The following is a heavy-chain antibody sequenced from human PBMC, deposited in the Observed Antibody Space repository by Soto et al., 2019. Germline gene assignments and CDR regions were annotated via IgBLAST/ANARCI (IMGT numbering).Heavy chain of an antibody. V-gene: IGHV4-39*01. D-gene: IGHD4-17*01. J-gene: IGHJ5*02. CDR3: ARHLTTTVTSNWFDP. Sequence: SETRSLTCTVSGGSISSSIYYWVWIRQPPGKGLEWIGSIYYSGSTYYNPSLKSRVTISVDTSKNQFSLKLSSVTAADTAVYYCARHLTTTVTSNWFDPWGQGTLVTVSS. CDR2: IYYSGST. CDR1: GGSISSSIYY.